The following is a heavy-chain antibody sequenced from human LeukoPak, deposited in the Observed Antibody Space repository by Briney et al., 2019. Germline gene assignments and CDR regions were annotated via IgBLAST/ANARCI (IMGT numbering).Heavy chain of an antibody. Sequence: PSETLSLTCTVSGGSIRSGAYYWSWIRQPAGKGLEWIGRIYFSGTTNYNPSLKSRVNISVDTSKNQFSLKLTSVTAADTAVYYCARAYYYGSGSYGLDYWGQGTLVTVSS. CDR3: ARAYYYGSGSYGLDY. V-gene: IGHV4-61*10. D-gene: IGHD3-10*01. CDR2: IYFSGTT. J-gene: IGHJ4*02. CDR1: GGSIRSGAYY.